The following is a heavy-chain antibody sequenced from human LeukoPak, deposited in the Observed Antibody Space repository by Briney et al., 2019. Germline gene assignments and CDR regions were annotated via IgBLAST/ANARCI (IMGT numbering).Heavy chain of an antibody. D-gene: IGHD1-26*01. CDR2: ISYDGSKK. Sequence: EWGAVISYDGSKKNYAESGKGRFTISRDNSKNTLYLQMNSLRAEDTAVYYCARDSGSYFDYWGQGTLVTVSS. CDR3: ARDSGSYFDY. J-gene: IGHJ4*02. V-gene: IGHV3-30-3*01.